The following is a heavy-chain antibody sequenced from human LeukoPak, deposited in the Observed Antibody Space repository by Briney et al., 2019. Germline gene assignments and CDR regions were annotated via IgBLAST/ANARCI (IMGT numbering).Heavy chain of an antibody. J-gene: IGHJ4*02. CDR1: GFIFSDFY. V-gene: IGHV3-11*05. CDR3: ASDQVSGVFGY. CDR2: ISPDGSYT. Sequence: PGGSLRLSCAGSGFIFSDFYINWIRQSPGKGLEWLAYISPDGSYTTYGDSVKGRFVISRDNAKNSVSLQMNSLRVEDTAVYFCASDQVSGVFGYWGQGARVTVS. D-gene: IGHD5/OR15-5a*01.